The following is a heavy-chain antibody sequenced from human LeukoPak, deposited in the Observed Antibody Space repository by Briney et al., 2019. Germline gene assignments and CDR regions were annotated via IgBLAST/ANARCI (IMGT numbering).Heavy chain of an antibody. Sequence: GGSLRLSCAASGFTFDDYGMHWVHQAPGKGLEWVSLISWEGGSTYYADSVKGRFTISRDNSKNYLYLQMNSLRAEDTALYYCAKDIRGSQYCSGGSCYYFYYGMDVWGQGTTVTVSS. CDR1: GFTFDDYG. CDR3: AKDIRGSQYCSGGSCYYFYYGMDV. CDR2: ISWEGGST. V-gene: IGHV3-43D*03. D-gene: IGHD2-15*01. J-gene: IGHJ6*02.